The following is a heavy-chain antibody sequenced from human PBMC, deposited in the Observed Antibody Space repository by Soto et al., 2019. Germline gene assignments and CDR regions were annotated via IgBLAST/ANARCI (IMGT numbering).Heavy chain of an antibody. CDR1: GGTFSSYA. D-gene: IGHD6-19*01. CDR2: INPSNGKA. V-gene: IGHV1-69*10. Sequence: SVKVSCKASGGTFSSYAISWVRQAPGQGLEWMGWINPSNGKANYSQKFQGRVTITRDTSASTAYMELSSLRSEDTAVYYCARGDSSGWYGYYYMDVWGKGTTVTVSS. J-gene: IGHJ6*03. CDR3: ARGDSSGWYGYYYMDV.